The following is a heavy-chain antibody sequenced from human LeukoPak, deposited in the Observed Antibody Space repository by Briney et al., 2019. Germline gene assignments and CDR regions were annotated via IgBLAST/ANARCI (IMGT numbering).Heavy chain of an antibody. CDR2: IYDSGST. D-gene: IGHD3-9*01. CDR3: ARGSDDILTGYHFDY. V-gene: IGHV4-30-2*01. CDR1: GGSISSGGYS. J-gene: IGHJ4*02. Sequence: SQTLSLTCAVSGGSISSGGYSGSWVRQPRGKGLEWNVYIYDSGSTYYNPSLKSRVTISVYRSKNQFSLKLSSVTAADTAVYYCARGSDDILTGYHFDYWGQGTLVTVSS.